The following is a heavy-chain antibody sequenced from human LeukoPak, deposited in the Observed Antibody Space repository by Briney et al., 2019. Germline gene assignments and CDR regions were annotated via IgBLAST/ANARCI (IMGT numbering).Heavy chain of an antibody. CDR1: GFTFSRYS. CDR3: TRDASLSQPGGFDY. V-gene: IGHV3-21*01. J-gene: IGHJ4*02. CDR2: ISSHSIYI. D-gene: IGHD6-13*01. Sequence: GGSLRLSCADSGFTFSRYSMNWVRQAPGKGLEWVSTISSHSIYIYYADSVKGRFTISRDNAKNSLSLQMNSLRAEDTAVYYCTRDASLSQPGGFDYWGQGTLVTVSS.